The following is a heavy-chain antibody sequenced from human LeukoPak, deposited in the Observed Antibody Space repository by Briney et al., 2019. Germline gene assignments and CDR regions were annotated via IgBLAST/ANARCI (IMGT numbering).Heavy chain of an antibody. CDR1: GFTFSSYG. CDR2: ISYDGSNK. J-gene: IGHJ5*02. Sequence: GGSLRLSCAASGFTFSSYGMPWVRQAPGKGLEWVAVISYDGSNKYYADSVKGRFTISRDNSKNTLYLQMNSLRAEDTAVYYCAKGWAGRFDPWGQGTLVTVSS. V-gene: IGHV3-30*18. D-gene: IGHD3-10*01. CDR3: AKGWAGRFDP.